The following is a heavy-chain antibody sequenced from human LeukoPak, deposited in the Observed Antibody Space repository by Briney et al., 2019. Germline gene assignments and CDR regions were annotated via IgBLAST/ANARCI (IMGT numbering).Heavy chain of an antibody. V-gene: IGHV4-59*01. CDR3: ARAQRFYGIPFDI. CDR2: IYYTGST. Sequence: PSETLSLTCTVSGGSMNNYYWSWIRQPPGKGLEHIGYIYYTGSTTYNPSLNSRLTISVDTSNKQFSLKLTSVTAADTALYYCARAQRFYGIPFDIWGQGTMVTVSS. J-gene: IGHJ3*02. CDR1: GGSMNNYY. D-gene: IGHD5-18*01.